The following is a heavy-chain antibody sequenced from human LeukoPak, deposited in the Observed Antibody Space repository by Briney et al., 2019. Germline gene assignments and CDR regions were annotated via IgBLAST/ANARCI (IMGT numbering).Heavy chain of an antibody. CDR2: ISSSSSTI. CDR3: ARLYGSHLDY. D-gene: IGHD3-16*01. V-gene: IGHV3-48*02. Sequence: SGGSLRLSCAASVLTFSSYSMKWVRQAPGKGLEWVSYISSSSSTIYYADSVKGRFTISRDNAKDSLYLQMNSLRDEDTAVYYCARLYGSHLDYWGQGTLVTVSS. J-gene: IGHJ4*02. CDR1: VLTFSSYS.